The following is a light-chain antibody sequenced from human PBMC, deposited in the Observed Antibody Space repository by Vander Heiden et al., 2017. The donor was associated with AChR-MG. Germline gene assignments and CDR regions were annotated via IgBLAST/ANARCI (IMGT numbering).Light chain of an antibody. CDR2: GNS. J-gene: IGLJ2*01. V-gene: IGLV1-40*01. CDR1: SSNIWAGYD. CDR3: QSYDSSLSGVV. Sequence: QSVLTQPPSVSGAPGQRGTISCTGSSSNIWAGYDVHWYQQLPGTAPKLLIYGNSNRPSGVPDRFSGSKSGTSASLAITGLQAEDEADYYCQSYDSSLSGVVFGGGTKLTVL.